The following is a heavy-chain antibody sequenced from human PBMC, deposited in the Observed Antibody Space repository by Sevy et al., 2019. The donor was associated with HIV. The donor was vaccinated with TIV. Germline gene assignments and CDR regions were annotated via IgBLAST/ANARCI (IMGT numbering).Heavy chain of an antibody. D-gene: IGHD3-9*01. CDR2: IRSSSSYI. J-gene: IGHJ3*02. CDR3: ARMYYDILTGYYSPIGRGYSYGGDAFDI. Sequence: GGSLRLSCAASGFTFSSYSMNWVRQAPGKGLEWVSSIRSSSSYIDYADSVKGRFTISRDNAKNSLYLQMNSLRAEDTAVYYAARMYYDILTGYYSPIGRGYSYGGDAFDIWGQGTMVTVSS. V-gene: IGHV3-21*01. CDR1: GFTFSSYS.